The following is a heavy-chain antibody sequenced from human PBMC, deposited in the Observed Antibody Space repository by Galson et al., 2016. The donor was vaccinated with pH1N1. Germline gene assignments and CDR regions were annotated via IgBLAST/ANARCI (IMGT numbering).Heavy chain of an antibody. J-gene: IGHJ3*01. D-gene: IGHD2-21*02. CDR1: GYSIISGYY. CDR3: ASSIPVTALDAFDL. CDR2: IFHSGST. V-gene: IGHV4-38-2*01. Sequence: SETLSLTCAVSGYSIISGYYWGWVRQPPGQGLEWIGSIFHSGSTYYNPSLKSRVTVSVDTSRNQFSLTLSSVTAADTALYYCASSIPVTALDAFDLWGQGTMVTVSS.